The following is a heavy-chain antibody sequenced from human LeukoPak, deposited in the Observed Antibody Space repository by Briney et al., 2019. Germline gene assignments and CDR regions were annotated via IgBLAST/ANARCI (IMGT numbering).Heavy chain of an antibody. CDR3: ARDHRTSCYSYYYYYYMDV. CDR2: IYYSGST. V-gene: IGHV4-59*01. CDR1: GGSISSYY. D-gene: IGHD2-2*01. J-gene: IGHJ6*03. Sequence: KASETLSLTCTVSGGSISSYYWSWIRQPPGKGLEWIGYIYYSGSTNYNPSLKSRVTISVDTSKNQFSLKLSSVTAADTAVYYCARDHRTSCYSYYYYYYMDVWGKGTTVTVSS.